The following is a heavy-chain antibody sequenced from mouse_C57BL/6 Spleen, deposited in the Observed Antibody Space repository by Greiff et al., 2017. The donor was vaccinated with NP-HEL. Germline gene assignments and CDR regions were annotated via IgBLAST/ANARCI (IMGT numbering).Heavy chain of an antibody. D-gene: IGHD2-1*01. V-gene: IGHV1-39*01. CDR2: INPNYGTT. J-gene: IGHJ3*01. CDR1: GYSFTDYN. CDR3: ASEGGYGNYAWFAY. Sequence: EVQLQQSGPELVKPGASVKISCKASGYSFTDYNMNWVKQSNGKSLEWIGVINPNYGTTSYNQKFKGKATLTVDQSSSTAYMQLNSLTSEDSAVYYCASEGGYGNYAWFAYWGQGTLFTVSA.